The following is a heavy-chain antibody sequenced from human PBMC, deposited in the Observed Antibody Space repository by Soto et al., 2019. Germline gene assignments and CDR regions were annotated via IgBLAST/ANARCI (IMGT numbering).Heavy chain of an antibody. CDR1: GGSISSGGYY. CDR3: ARHPIEGGRGMDV. V-gene: IGHV4-31*03. Sequence: QVQLQESGPGLVKPSQTLSLTCTVSGGSISSGGYYWSWIRQHPGKGLEWIGYIYYSGSTYYNPSSKSRVTISVDTSKNHFSLKLSSVTAADTAVYYCARHPIEGGRGMDVWGQGTTVTVSS. D-gene: IGHD1-26*01. J-gene: IGHJ6*02. CDR2: IYYSGST.